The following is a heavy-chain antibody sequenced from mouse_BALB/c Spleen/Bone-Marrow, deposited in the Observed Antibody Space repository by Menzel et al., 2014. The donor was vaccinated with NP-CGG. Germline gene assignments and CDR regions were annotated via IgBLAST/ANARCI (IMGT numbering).Heavy chain of an antibody. CDR1: GYTFTSYV. J-gene: IGHJ2*01. V-gene: IGHV1-14*01. CDR3: ASPRQLGLRYYFDY. D-gene: IGHD3-2*01. Sequence: EVQLQQSGPELVKPGASVKMSCKASGYTFTSYVMHWVKQKPGQGLEWIGYINPYNDGTKYNEKFKGKATLTSDKSSSTAYMELSSLTSEDSAVYYCASPRQLGLRYYFDYWGQGTTLTVSS. CDR2: INPYNDGT.